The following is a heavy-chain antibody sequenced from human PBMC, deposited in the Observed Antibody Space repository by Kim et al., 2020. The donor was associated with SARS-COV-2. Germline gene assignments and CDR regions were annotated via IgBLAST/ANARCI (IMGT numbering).Heavy chain of an antibody. CDR1: GFTFSSYW. J-gene: IGHJ6*02. CDR3: ARDEPYSSAGYYYYGMDV. Sequence: GGSLRLSCAASGFTFSSYWMSWVRQAPGKGLEWVANIKQDGSEKYYVDSVKGRFTISRDNAKNSLYLQMNSLRAEDTAVYYCARDEPYSSAGYYYYGMDVWGQGTTVTVSS. CDR2: IKQDGSEK. V-gene: IGHV3-7*01. D-gene: IGHD6-25*01.